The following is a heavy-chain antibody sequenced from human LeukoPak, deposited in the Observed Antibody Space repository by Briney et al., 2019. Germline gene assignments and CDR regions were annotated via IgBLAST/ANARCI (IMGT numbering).Heavy chain of an antibody. CDR1: GFTFSSYW. CDR3: ARDPSTGSYDY. CDR2: IKQDGSEK. D-gene: IGHD1-1*01. Sequence: GGSLRLSCAASGFTFSSYWMSWVRKAPGKGQEWVANIKQDGSEKYYVDSVKGRFTISRDNAKNSLYLQMNSLRAEDTAVYYCARDPSTGSYDYWGQGTLVTVSS. J-gene: IGHJ4*02. V-gene: IGHV3-7*01.